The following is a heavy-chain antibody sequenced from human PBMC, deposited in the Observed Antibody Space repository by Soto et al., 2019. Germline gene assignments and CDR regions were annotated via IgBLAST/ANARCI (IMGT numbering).Heavy chain of an antibody. CDR1: GGSFSGYY. V-gene: IGHV4-34*01. CDR3: ARAAPRYCSGGSCYSGRDY. D-gene: IGHD2-15*01. Sequence: QVQLQQWGAGLLKPSETLSLTCAVYGGSFSGYYWSWIRQPPAKGLEWIGEINHSGSTNYNPSLKIRVTISVVTSKDQFSLKLSSVTAADTAVYYCARAAPRYCSGGSCYSGRDYCGQGTMVTVSS. J-gene: IGHJ4*02. CDR2: INHSGST.